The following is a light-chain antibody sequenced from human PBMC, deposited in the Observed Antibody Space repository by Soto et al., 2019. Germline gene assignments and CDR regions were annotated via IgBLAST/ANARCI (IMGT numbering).Light chain of an antibody. Sequence: IQMTQSPSSLSSSVGDGVTLTWRASQSIGISLTWYQKRPGKAPKLLVFAASSLQSGVPSRFSGSGSGTDFTLTISSLHTEDFANYYCQQSYSSPTWTFGQGTKVDIK. V-gene: IGKV1-39*01. J-gene: IGKJ1*01. CDR3: QQSYSSPTWT. CDR2: AAS. CDR1: QSIGIS.